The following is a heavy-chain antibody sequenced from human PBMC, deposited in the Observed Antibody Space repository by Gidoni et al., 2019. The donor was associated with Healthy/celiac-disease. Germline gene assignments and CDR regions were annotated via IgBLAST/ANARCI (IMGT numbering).Heavy chain of an antibody. CDR1: GHTFTSYY. CDR3: ARSVPWNYFDY. J-gene: IGHJ4*02. Sequence: QVQLVQSGAEVKKPGASVKVSCKADGHTFTSYYMHWVRQAPGQGLEWMGIINPSGGSTSYAQKFQGRVTMTRDTSTSTVYMELSSLRSEDTAVYYCARSVPWNYFDYWGQGTLVTVSS. CDR2: INPSGGST. D-gene: IGHD2-2*01. V-gene: IGHV1-46*01.